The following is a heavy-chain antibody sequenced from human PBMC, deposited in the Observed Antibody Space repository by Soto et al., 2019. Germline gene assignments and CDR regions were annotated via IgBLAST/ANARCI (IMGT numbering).Heavy chain of an antibody. CDR3: ASPGGVAVADTYYYYYGMDV. CDR2: ISYDGSNK. D-gene: IGHD6-19*01. CDR1: GFTFSSYG. J-gene: IGHJ6*02. Sequence: PGGSLRLSCAASGFTFSSYGMHWVRQAPGKGLEWVAVISYDGSNKYYADSVKGRFTISRDNSKNTLYLQMNSLRAEDTAVYYCASPGGVAVADTYYYYYGMDVWGQGTTVTVSS. V-gene: IGHV3-30*03.